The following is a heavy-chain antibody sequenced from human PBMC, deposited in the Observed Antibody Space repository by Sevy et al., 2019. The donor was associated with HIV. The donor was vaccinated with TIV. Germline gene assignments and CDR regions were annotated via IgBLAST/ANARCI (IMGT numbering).Heavy chain of an antibody. J-gene: IGHJ6*02. CDR1: GFTFSSYA. CDR3: ARSYDFRSGYYTDYYYGMDV. V-gene: IGHV3-30-3*01. D-gene: IGHD3-3*01. Sequence: GGSLRLSCAASGFTFSSYAMHWVRQAPGKGLEWVAIISYDGSNKYYADSVKGRFTISRDNSKNTLYLQMNSLRAEDTAVYYCARSYDFRSGYYTDYYYGMDVWGQGTTVTVSS. CDR2: ISYDGSNK.